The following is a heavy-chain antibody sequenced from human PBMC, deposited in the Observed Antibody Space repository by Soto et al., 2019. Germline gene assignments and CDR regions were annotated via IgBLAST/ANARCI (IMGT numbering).Heavy chain of an antibody. Sequence: PSETLSLTCTVSGGSISSNYWTWIRQPPGKGLEWIGYVYNSGSTNCNPSLKSRVTISEDTSKSQFSLKVNSMTAADTAVYYCARYRRGAVAGYTLDNWGQGILVTVSS. J-gene: IGHJ4*02. CDR2: VYNSGST. CDR3: ARYRRGAVAGYTLDN. D-gene: IGHD6-13*01. V-gene: IGHV4-59*01. CDR1: GGSISSNY.